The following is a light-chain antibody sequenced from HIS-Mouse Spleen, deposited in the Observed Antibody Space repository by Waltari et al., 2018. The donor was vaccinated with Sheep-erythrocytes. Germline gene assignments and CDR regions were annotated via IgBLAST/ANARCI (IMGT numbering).Light chain of an antibody. Sequence: IRMTQSPDSLAVSLGERATINCKSSQSVLYSSNNKNYLAWYQQKPGQPPKLLIYWASTRESGVPDRFSGSGSGTDFTLTISSLQAEDVAVYYCQQYYSTPLTFGGGTKVEIK. CDR2: WAS. J-gene: IGKJ4*01. CDR1: QSVLYSSNNKNY. V-gene: IGKV4-1*01. CDR3: QQYYSTPLT.